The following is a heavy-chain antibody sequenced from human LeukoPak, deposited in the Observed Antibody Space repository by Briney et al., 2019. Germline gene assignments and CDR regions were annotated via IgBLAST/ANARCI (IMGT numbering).Heavy chain of an antibody. J-gene: IGHJ6*02. CDR3: AREKYPPRGMDV. V-gene: IGHV1-3*01. CDR1: GYTFTSYA. CDR2: INAGNGNT. D-gene: IGHD2-2*01. Sequence: GASVNVTFKCSGYTFTSYAMHLVRQPPAQRLEWVGWINAGNGNTKYSQKFQGRVNITKDTSASTTYMELSSLRSEDSAVKYCAREKYPPRGMDVWGQGTTVTVS.